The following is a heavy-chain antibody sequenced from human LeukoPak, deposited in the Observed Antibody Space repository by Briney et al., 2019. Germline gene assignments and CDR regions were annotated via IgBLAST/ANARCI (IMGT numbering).Heavy chain of an antibody. CDR1: GFTFDDYA. CDR3: AKDAFKWELLRGPLGS. D-gene: IGHD1-26*01. V-gene: IGHV3-9*01. CDR2: ISWNSGSI. J-gene: IGHJ5*02. Sequence: GGSLRLSCAASGFTFDDYAMHWVRQAPGKGLEGVSGISWNSGSIGYADSVKGRFTISRDNAKNSLYLQMNSLRAEDTALYYCAKDAFKWELLRGPLGSWGQGTLVTVSS.